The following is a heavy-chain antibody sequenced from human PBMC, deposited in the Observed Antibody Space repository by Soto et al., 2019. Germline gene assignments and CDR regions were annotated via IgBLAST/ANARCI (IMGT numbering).Heavy chain of an antibody. J-gene: IGHJ4*02. CDR1: GGSFSVYY. CDR3: ARKYYFDY. V-gene: IGHV4-34*01. CDR2: INHSGST. Sequence: SETLSLTCAVYGGSFSVYYWSWIRQPPGKGLEWIGEINHSGSTNYNPSLKSRVTISVDTSKNQFSLKLSSVTAADTAVYYCARKYYFDYWGQGTLVTVSS.